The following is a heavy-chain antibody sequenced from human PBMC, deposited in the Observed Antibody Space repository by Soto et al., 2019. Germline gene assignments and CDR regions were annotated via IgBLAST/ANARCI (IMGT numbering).Heavy chain of an antibody. CDR1: GFTFGSHG. J-gene: IGHJ4*02. D-gene: IGHD1-1*01. CDR2: IWYDGSNK. Sequence: GGSLRLSCAAFGFTFGSHGMHWVRQGPGKGLEWVAVIWYDGSNKYYADSVKGRFTISRDNSNNMLYLEMNSLRVEDTAVYHCARWGNWKVADYWGQGTLVTVPS. CDR3: ARWGNWKVADY. V-gene: IGHV3-33*01.